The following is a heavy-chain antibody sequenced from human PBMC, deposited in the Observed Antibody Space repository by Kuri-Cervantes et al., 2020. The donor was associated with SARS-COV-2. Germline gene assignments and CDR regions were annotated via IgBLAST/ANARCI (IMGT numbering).Heavy chain of an antibody. CDR2: IYHSGST. CDR3: ASLVPAAIRADAFDI. J-gene: IGHJ3*02. D-gene: IGHD2-2*02. V-gene: IGHV4-38-2*01. CDR1: GYSISSGYY. Sequence: SETLSLTCAVSGYSISSGYYWGWIRQPPGKGLEWIGSIYHSGSTYYSPSLKSRVTISVDTSKNQFSLKLSSVTAADTAVYYCASLVPAAIRADAFDIWGQGTMVTVSS.